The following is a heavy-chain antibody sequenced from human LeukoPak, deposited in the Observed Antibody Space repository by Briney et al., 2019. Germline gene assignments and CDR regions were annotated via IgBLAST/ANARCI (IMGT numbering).Heavy chain of an antibody. CDR3: ASRGVDYYYYYYMDV. Sequence: ASVKVSCKASGHTFTSYGISWVRQAPGQGLEWMGWINPNSGGTNYAQKFQGRVTMTRDTSISTAYMELSRLRSDDTAVYYCASRGVDYYYYYYMDVWGKGTTVTVSS. D-gene: IGHD2-15*01. J-gene: IGHJ6*03. CDR1: GHTFTSYG. CDR2: INPNSGGT. V-gene: IGHV1-2*02.